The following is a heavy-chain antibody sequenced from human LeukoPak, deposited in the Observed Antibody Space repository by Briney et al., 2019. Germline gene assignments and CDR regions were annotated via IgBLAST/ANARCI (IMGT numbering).Heavy chain of an antibody. V-gene: IGHV1-46*01. CDR3: ARSEWLRASERGYSYGPFDY. D-gene: IGHD5-18*01. J-gene: IGHJ4*02. Sequence: ASVKVSCKASGYTFTSYYMHWVRQAPGEGLEWMGIINPSGGSTSYAQKFQGRVTMTRDMSTSTVYMELSSLRSEDTAVYYCARSEWLRASERGYSYGPFDYWGQGTLVTVSS. CDR2: INPSGGST. CDR1: GYTFTSYY.